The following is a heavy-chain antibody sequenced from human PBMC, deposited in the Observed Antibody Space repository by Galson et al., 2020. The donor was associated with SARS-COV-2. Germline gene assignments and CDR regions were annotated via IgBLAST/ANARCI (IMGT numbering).Heavy chain of an antibody. D-gene: IGHD3-22*01. V-gene: IGHV3-9*01. CDR3: AKDLYYYDSRCYHELAY. CDR2: TRRNIGSI. Sequence: GGSLRLACAASGFILAEFAMHWVRQAPRQGLEWVSGTRRNIGSIGHANSVKDRFTISTDKAKNSIYLQMNRLRADDTALYYCAKDLYYYDSRCYHELAYWGQGTLVTVPS. CDR1: GFILAEFA. J-gene: IGHJ4*02.